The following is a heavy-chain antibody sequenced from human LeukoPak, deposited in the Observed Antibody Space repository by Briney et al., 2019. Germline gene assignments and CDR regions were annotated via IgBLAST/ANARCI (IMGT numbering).Heavy chain of an antibody. D-gene: IGHD3-9*01. CDR3: ARDHDTDDDYYGMDV. CDR2: ISAYNGNT. Sequence: GASVEVSCKASGYTFTSYGISWVRQAPGQGLEWMGWISAYNGNTNYAQKLQGRVTMTTDTSTSTAYMELRSLRSDDTAVYYCARDHDTDDDYYGMDVWGQGTTVTVSS. J-gene: IGHJ6*02. CDR1: GYTFTSYG. V-gene: IGHV1-18*01.